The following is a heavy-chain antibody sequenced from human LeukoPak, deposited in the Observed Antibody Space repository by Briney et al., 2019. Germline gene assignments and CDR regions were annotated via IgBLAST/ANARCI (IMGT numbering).Heavy chain of an antibody. V-gene: IGHV3-7*01. D-gene: IGHD6-13*01. CDR3: ARASGGGYSSRWYDAWGY. CDR1: GFTPSIYW. CDR2: IKQDVREK. Sequence: GGSLTLSCALSGFTPSIYWVRCVRHAPEGGREWGGYIKQDVREKYHRGSVEGRFTISRDHAKNCLYLQVNSRRGEDGCVYCWARASGGGYSSRWYDAWGYWGQGTLVTVSS. J-gene: IGHJ4*02.